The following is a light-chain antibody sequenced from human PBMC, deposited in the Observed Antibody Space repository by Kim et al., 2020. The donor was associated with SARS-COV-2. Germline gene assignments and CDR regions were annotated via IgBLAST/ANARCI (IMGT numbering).Light chain of an antibody. CDR3: QSSDDNSRV. CDR1: SWSIASDF. J-gene: IGLJ3*02. V-gene: IGLV6-57*01. Sequence: GKTVIITCTRTSWSIASDFVQWFQQRPRSSPTNVIYENYQRPSGVPDRFSGSVNSSTKSASLTISGLKTDDEAEYYCQSSDDNSRVFGGGTQLTVL. CDR2: ENY.